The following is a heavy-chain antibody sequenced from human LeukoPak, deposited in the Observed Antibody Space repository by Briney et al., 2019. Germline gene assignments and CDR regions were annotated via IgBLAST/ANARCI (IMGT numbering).Heavy chain of an antibody. D-gene: IGHD2-2*01. J-gene: IGHJ5*02. V-gene: IGHV3-23*01. CDR1: GFTFSSYA. Sequence: GGSLRLSCAASGFTFSSYAMSWVRQAPGKGLQWVSAISGSGDNTEYADSVKGRFTISRDNSKNTLYLQMSSLRAEDTAVYYCAKCSTTCYGNWFDPWGQGTLVTASS. CDR3: AKCSTTCYGNWFDP. CDR2: ISGSGDNT.